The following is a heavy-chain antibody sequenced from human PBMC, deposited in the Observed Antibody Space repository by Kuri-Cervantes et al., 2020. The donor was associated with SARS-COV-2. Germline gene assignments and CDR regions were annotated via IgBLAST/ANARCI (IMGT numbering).Heavy chain of an antibody. J-gene: IGHJ4*02. Sequence: ASVKVSCKASGYTFTSYGISWVRQAPGQGLEWMGWISAYNGNTNYAQKLQGRVTMTTDTSTSTAYMELRSLRSDDTAVYYCARDLAGAATTGRYFDYWGQGTLVTVSS. D-gene: IGHD6-19*01. CDR1: GYTFTSYG. CDR3: ARDLAGAATTGRYFDY. CDR2: ISAYNGNT. V-gene: IGHV1-18*01.